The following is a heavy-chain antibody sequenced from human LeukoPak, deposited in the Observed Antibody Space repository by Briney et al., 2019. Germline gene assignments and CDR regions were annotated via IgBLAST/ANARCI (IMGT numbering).Heavy chain of an antibody. D-gene: IGHD3-22*01. V-gene: IGHV1-24*01. J-gene: IGHJ5*02. CDR2: FDPEDGET. CDR1: GYTLTELS. CDR3: ATGRGYFGT. Sequence: GASVKVSCKVSGYTLTELSMHWVRQAPGKGLEWMGGFDPEDGETIYAQKFQGRVTMTEHTSTDTAYMELSSLRSEDTAVYYCATGRGYFGTWGQGTLVTVSS.